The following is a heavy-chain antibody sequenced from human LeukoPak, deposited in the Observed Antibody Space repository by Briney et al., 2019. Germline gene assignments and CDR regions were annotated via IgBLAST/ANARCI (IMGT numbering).Heavy chain of an antibody. CDR3: ARLGDGYND. J-gene: IGHJ4*02. CDR1: GGSFSGYY. V-gene: IGHV4-59*08. Sequence: TSETLSLTCAVYGGSFSGYYWSWIRQPPGKGLEWIGYIYYSGSTNYNPSLKSRVTISVDTSKNQFSLKLSSVTAADTAVYYCARLGDGYNDWGQGTLVTVSS. CDR2: IYYSGST. D-gene: IGHD5-12*01.